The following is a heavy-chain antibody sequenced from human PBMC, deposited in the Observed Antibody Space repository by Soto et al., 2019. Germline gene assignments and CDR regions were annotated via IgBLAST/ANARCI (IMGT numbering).Heavy chain of an antibody. CDR2: INPNTGGS. V-gene: IGHV1-2*02. CDR3: ARRPYGDYIFDY. Sequence: QVQLVQSGAEVKKTGASVKVSCKASGYTFFGYYIHWVRQAPRRGLEWMRWINPNTGGSIYAQQCQGRVTITRDNSISPAYMELPRLRSDDTAVFLCARRPYGDYIFDYWGQGTLVTVSS. CDR1: GYTFFGYY. D-gene: IGHD4-17*01. J-gene: IGHJ4*02.